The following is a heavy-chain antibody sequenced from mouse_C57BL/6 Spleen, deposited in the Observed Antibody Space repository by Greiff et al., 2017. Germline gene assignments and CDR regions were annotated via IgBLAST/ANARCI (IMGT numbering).Heavy chain of an antibody. CDR3: ARWETAQATGYAMDY. V-gene: IGHV1-42*01. CDR1: GYSFTGYY. CDR2: INPSTGGT. D-gene: IGHD3-2*02. Sequence: EVQLQQSGPELVKPGASVKISCKASGYSFTGYYMNWVKQSPEKSLEWIGEINPSTGGTTYNQKFKAKATLTVDKSSSTAYLQLKSLTSEDSAVYYCARWETAQATGYAMDYWGQGTSVTVSS. J-gene: IGHJ4*01.